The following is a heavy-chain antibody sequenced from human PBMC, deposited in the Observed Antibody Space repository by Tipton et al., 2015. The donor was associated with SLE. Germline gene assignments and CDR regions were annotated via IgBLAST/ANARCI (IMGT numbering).Heavy chain of an antibody. D-gene: IGHD6-13*01. CDR3: ARAGQAAAGPFGY. J-gene: IGHJ4*02. V-gene: IGHV4-61*02. CDR1: GDSINSGRYH. CDR2: VYIFGST. Sequence: LRLSCSVSGDSINSGRYHWTWIRQPAGKGLEWIGRVYIFGSTIYHPSLGSRVTISVDASKNQLSVKLSSVTAADTAVYYCARAGQAAAGPFGYWGQGIQVTVSS.